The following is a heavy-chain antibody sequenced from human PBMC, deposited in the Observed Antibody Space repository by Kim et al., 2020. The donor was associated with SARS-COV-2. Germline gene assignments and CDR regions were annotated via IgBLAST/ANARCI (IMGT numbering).Heavy chain of an antibody. Sequence: SETLSLTCTVSGGSVTSDNHCWSWIRQTPEKGLEWIAYICAFGSTKMNPSLESRVTLSLDEAKNQFSLTLKSLTPADTAVYYCARDHRSLLDNWGLGTL. CDR2: ICAFGST. J-gene: IGHJ4*02. CDR3: ARDHRSLLDN. CDR1: GGSVTSDNHC. V-gene: IGHV4-61*01.